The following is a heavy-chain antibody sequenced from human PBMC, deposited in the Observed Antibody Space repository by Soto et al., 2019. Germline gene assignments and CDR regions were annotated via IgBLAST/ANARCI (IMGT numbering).Heavy chain of an antibody. Sequence: QVQLVESGGGLVKPGGSLRLSCAASGFTLSDYYMTWIRQAPGKGLEWVSDISISGTTIHYADSVRGRFTISRDNAKNSLWPQMNTLRAEDTAVYYCARFREDGYYNFWGQGTLVTVSS. V-gene: IGHV3-11*01. CDR3: ARFREDGYYNF. D-gene: IGHD3-9*01. J-gene: IGHJ4*02. CDR1: GFTLSDYY. CDR2: ISISGTTI.